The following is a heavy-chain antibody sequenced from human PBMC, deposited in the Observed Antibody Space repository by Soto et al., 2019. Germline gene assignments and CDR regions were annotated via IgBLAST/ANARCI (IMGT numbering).Heavy chain of an antibody. CDR3: ARPMLGYYYYYGMDV. D-gene: IGHD3-10*02. CDR1: GYSFTSYW. J-gene: IGHJ6*02. V-gene: IGHV5-51*01. CDR2: IYPGDSDT. Sequence: GESLKISCKGSGYSFTSYWIGWVRQLPGKGLEWMGTIYPGDSDTRYSPSFQGQVTISADKSISTAYLQWSSLKASDTAMYYCARPMLGYYYYYGMDVWGQGTTVTVSS.